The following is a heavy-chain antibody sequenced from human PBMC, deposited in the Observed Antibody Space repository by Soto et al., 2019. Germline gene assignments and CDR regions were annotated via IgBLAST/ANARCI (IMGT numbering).Heavy chain of an antibody. V-gene: IGHV3-23*01. J-gene: IGHJ4*02. CDR2: ISGSGGST. CDR3: ARHRGFADYFDY. D-gene: IGHD3-10*01. CDR1: GFNFSSYA. Sequence: GGSLRLSCAAPGFNFSSYAMSWVRQAPGKGLEWVSAISGSGGSTYYADSVKGRFTISRDNSKNTLYLQMNSLRAEDTAVYYCARHRGFADYFDYWGQGTLVTVSS.